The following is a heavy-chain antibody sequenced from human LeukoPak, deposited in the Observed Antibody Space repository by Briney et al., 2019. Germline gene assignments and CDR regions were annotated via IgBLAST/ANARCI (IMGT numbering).Heavy chain of an antibody. J-gene: IGHJ5*02. V-gene: IGHV1-8*01. Sequence: ASVKVSCKASGYTFTSYDINWVRQATGQGLEWMGWMNPNSGNTGYAQKFQGRVTMTRNTSISTAYMELSSLRSEDTAVYYCARAGNEDILTGYFSWFDPWGQGTLVTVSS. CDR2: MNPNSGNT. CDR1: GYTFTSYD. CDR3: ARAGNEDILTGYFSWFDP. D-gene: IGHD3-9*01.